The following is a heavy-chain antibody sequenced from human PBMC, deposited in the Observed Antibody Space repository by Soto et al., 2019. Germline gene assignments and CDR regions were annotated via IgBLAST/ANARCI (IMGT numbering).Heavy chain of an antibody. D-gene: IGHD6-19*01. CDR1: GFIFNSYA. CDR3: VKTRASGWSYNYYAMDV. V-gene: IGHV3-23*01. J-gene: IGHJ6*02. Sequence: GGSLRLSCAASGFIFNSYAMNWVRQAPGKGLECVSTISDGGGTTYYADSVKGRFTISRDNSKNTLFLQMNSLRAEDTAVYFCVKTRASGWSYNYYAMDVWGQGTTVTVSS. CDR2: ISDGGGTT.